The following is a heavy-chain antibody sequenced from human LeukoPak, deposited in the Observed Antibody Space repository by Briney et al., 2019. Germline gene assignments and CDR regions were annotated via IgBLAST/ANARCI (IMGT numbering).Heavy chain of an antibody. CDR1: GGSISSGGYS. V-gene: IGHV4-30-2*01. Sequence: SETLSLTCAVSGGSISSGGYSWSWIRQPPGKGLEWIGYIYHSGSTYYNPSLKSRVTISVDTSKNQFSLKLSSVTAADTAVYYCARYGPIVVVPAAIGGYYYYGMDVWGQGTTVTVSS. D-gene: IGHD2-2*01. J-gene: IGHJ6*02. CDR3: ARYGPIVVVPAAIGGYYYYGMDV. CDR2: IYHSGST.